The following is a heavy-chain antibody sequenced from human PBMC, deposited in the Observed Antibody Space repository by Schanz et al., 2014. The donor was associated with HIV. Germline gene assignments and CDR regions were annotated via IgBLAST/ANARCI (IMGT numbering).Heavy chain of an antibody. J-gene: IGHJ4*02. CDR3: ARGPDYGKTTYNFDF. CDR1: GYTFTSYY. V-gene: IGHV1-8*02. CDR2: MSPNTGNT. Sequence: QVQLVQSGAELKKPGASVKVSCKASGYTFTSYYIHWVRQASGQGPEWMGWMSPNTGNTGRAQKFQGRVTMTRNTPRSTAYLTLNNLTSEDTAVYFCARGPDYGKTTYNFDFWGQGTLVAVSS. D-gene: IGHD3-10*01.